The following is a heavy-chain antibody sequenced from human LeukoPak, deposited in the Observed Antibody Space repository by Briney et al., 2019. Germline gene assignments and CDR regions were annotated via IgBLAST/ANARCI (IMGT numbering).Heavy chain of an antibody. CDR2: IHYSGNT. V-gene: IGHV4-59*07. CDR3: ARKISQVDV. Sequence: SDMMAPTCTVSGGSISTYYWSWIRQPPGKGLEWIGYIHYSGNTNYNRSLRSRVTISLDTSKNQFSLKLTSVTAAGTAVYYCARKISQVDVWAEGNTVTVSS. CDR1: GGSISTYY. J-gene: IGHJ6*01.